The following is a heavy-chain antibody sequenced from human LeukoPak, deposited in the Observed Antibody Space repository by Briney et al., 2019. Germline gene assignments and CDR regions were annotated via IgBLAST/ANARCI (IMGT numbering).Heavy chain of an antibody. CDR3: AKVRLPVGGGSGNWFDP. D-gene: IGHD3-10*01. CDR2: IRYDGSNK. Sequence: GGSLRLSCAASGFTFSSYGMHWVRQAPGKGLEWVAFIRYDGSNKYYADSVKGRFTISRGNSKSTLYLQMNSLRAEDTAVYYCAKVRLPVGGGSGNWFDPWGQGTLVTVSS. J-gene: IGHJ5*02. CDR1: GFTFSSYG. V-gene: IGHV3-30*02.